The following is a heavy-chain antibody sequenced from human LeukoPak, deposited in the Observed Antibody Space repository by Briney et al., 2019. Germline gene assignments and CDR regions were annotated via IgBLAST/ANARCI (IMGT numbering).Heavy chain of an antibody. J-gene: IGHJ4*02. CDR2: IRYDGSNK. CDR1: GFTFSSYG. V-gene: IGHV3-30*02. D-gene: IGHD3-3*01. Sequence: GGSLRLSCAASGFTFSSYGMHWVRQAPGKGLEWVAFIRYDGSNKYYADSVKGRFTISRDNSKNTLYLQMNSLRAEDTAVYYCAKDRRYYDFWSGLLNYWGQGTLVTVSS. CDR3: AKDRRYYDFWSGLLNY.